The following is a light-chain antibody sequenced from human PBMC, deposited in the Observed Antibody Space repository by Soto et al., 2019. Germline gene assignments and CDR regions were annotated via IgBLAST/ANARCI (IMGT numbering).Light chain of an antibody. J-gene: IGKJ1*01. CDR1: QTISSW. CDR3: QHYNSYSEA. CDR2: KAS. Sequence: DMQMTQSPSTLSGTIGDRVTITFRDSQTISSWLAWYKQKPGKAPKLLIYKASTLKSGVPSRFSGSGSGTEFTLTISSLQPDDFATYYCQHYNSYSEAFGQGTKVDI. V-gene: IGKV1-5*03.